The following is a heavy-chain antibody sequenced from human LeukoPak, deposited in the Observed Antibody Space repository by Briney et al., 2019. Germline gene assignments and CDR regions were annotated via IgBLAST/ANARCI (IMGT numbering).Heavy chain of an antibody. CDR1: GFTFSSYA. CDR3: ARDGSGY. J-gene: IGHJ4*02. V-gene: IGHV3-7*03. Sequence: GGSLRLSCAASGFTFSSYAMSWVRQAPGKGLEWVANIKQDGSEKYYVDSVKGRFTISRDNAKNSLYLQMNSLRAEDTAVYYCARDGSGYWGQGTLVTVSS. CDR2: IKQDGSEK.